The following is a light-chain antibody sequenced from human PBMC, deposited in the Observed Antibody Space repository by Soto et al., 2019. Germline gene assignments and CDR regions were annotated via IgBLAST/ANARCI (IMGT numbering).Light chain of an antibody. J-gene: IGLJ1*01. CDR3: ASYSTGDTLYV. Sequence: QSALTQPAAVSGSPGQSITISCTGTRGDVGSFNNVSWYQLHPGKAPKLVIYDVSSRPSGVSSRFSGSKSGNTASLSISGFQAEDEGDYYCASYSTGDTLYVFGSGTKLTVL. CDR1: RGDVGSFNN. V-gene: IGLV2-14*01. CDR2: DVS.